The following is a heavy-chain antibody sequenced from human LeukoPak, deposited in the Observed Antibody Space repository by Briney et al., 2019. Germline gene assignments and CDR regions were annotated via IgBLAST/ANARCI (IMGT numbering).Heavy chain of an antibody. V-gene: IGHV4-61*02. CDR1: GGSISSGSYY. CDR2: IYTSGST. D-gene: IGHD2-2*01. Sequence: SETLSLXCTVSGGSISSGSYYWSWSRQPAGKGLEWIGRIYTSGSTNYNPSLKSRVTISVDTSKNQFSLKLSSVTAADTAVYYCARDYASYYYYYMDVWGKGTTVTVSS. J-gene: IGHJ6*03. CDR3: ARDYASYYYYYMDV.